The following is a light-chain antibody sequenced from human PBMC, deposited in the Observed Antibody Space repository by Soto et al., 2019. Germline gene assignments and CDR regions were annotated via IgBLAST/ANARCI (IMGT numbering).Light chain of an antibody. CDR3: QQSYNTPLT. Sequence: IRMTQSPSSLSASVGDRVTITCRASQGIRHDLGWYQQKPGKAPELLIYAASILQSGVPSRFSGSGSGTDFTLTITSLQPEDFATFYCQQSYNTPLTFGGGTKVDIK. CDR2: AAS. J-gene: IGKJ4*01. V-gene: IGKV1-6*01. CDR1: QGIRHD.